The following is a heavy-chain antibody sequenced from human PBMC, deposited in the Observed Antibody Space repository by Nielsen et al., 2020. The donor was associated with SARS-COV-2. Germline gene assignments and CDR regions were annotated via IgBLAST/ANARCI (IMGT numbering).Heavy chain of an antibody. CDR1: GFTFSDAW. V-gene: IGHV3-64*02. CDR3: AREAAAGPFDY. J-gene: IGHJ4*02. Sequence: GESLKISCAASGFTFSDAWMSWVRQAPGKGLEYVSAISSNGGSTYYADSVKGRFTISRDNSKNTLYLQMGSLRAEDMAVYYCAREAAAGPFDYWGQGTLVTVSS. CDR2: ISSNGGST. D-gene: IGHD6-13*01.